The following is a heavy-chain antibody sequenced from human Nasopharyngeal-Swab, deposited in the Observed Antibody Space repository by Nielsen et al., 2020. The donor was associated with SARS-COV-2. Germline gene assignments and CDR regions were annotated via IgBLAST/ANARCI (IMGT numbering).Heavy chain of an antibody. CDR2: VYYSGST. J-gene: IGHJ6*03. D-gene: IGHD3-9*01. V-gene: IGHV4-59*01. Sequence: GSLRLSCTVSGGSNSSYYWNWVRQPPGKGLEWIAYVYYSGSTKYNPSLKSRVTISVDRAKNQVSLKLTSVTAADTAVYYCARGDILTPYYYMDVWGRGTTVAVSS. CDR1: GGSNSSYY. CDR3: ARGDILTPYYYMDV.